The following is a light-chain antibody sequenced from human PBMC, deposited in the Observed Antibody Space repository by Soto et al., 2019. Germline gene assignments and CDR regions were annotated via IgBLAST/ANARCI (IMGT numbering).Light chain of an antibody. CDR2: EAS. V-gene: IGKV1-8*01. CDR3: QQSDTTPWT. Sequence: AIRMTQSPSSFSASTGDRVTITCRASQGISSYLAWYQQKPGKAPKLLIYEASSLQSGVPSRFSGSGSGTDFTLTVSSLQPDDFATYYCQQSDTTPWTFGQGTRVEMK. CDR1: QGISSY. J-gene: IGKJ1*01.